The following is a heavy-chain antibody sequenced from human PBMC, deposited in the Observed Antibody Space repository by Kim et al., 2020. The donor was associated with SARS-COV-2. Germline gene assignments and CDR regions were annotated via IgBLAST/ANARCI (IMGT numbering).Heavy chain of an antibody. V-gene: IGHV4-34*01. CDR1: GGSFSGYY. Sequence: SETLSLTCAVYGGSFSGYYWSWIRQPPGKGLEWIGEINHSGSTNYNPSLKSRVTISVDTSKNQFSLKLSSVTAADTAVYYCARGLFWAGVNWFDPWGQGT. J-gene: IGHJ5*02. D-gene: IGHD3-10*02. CDR3: ARGLFWAGVNWFDP. CDR2: INHSGST.